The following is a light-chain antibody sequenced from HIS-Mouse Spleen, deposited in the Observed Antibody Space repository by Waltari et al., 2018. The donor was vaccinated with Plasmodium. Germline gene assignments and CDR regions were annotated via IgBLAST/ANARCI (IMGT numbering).Light chain of an antibody. CDR1: KLGDKY. Sequence: SYELPQPPSVSVSPGPTASITCSGAKLGDKYACWYQQKPGQSPVLVIYQASKRPSGIPERFSGSNSGNTATLTISGTQAMDEADYYCQAWDSSTVVFGGGTKLTVL. J-gene: IGLJ2*01. V-gene: IGLV3-1*01. CDR3: QAWDSSTVV. CDR2: QAS.